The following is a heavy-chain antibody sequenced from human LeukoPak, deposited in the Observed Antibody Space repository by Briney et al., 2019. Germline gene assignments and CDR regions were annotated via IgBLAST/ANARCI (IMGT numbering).Heavy chain of an antibody. J-gene: IGHJ4*02. CDR3: ARELYSSSSQNLIDY. V-gene: IGHV4-4*07. CDR1: GSSISSYY. Sequence: SETLSLTCTVSGSSISSYYWSWIRQPAGKGLEWIGRIYTSGSTNYNPSLKSRVTMSVDTSKNQFSLKLSSVTAADTAVYYCARELYSSSSQNLIDYWGQGTLVTVSS. CDR2: IYTSGST. D-gene: IGHD6-13*01.